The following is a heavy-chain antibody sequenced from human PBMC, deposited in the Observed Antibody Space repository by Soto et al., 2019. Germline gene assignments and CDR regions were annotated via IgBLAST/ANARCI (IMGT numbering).Heavy chain of an antibody. CDR3: ARSQRERRRYGMDV. CDR2: ISYDGSNI. J-gene: IGHJ6*02. CDR1: GFTFSTYA. Sequence: QAQLVESGGGVVQPGRSLRLSCAASGFTFSTYAMHWVRQAPGKGLEWVAVISYDGSNIYYADSVKGRFTISRDNSKNTLSLQMDSLRPGGTAVYYCARSQRERRRYGMDVWGQGTTVTVSS. D-gene: IGHD1-1*01. V-gene: IGHV3-30-3*01.